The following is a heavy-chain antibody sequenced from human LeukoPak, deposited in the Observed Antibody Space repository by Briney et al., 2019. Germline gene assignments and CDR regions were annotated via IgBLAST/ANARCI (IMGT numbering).Heavy chain of an antibody. CDR2: IIPILGIA. CDR3: ARGGYSSSWSFDH. CDR1: GGTFSSYA. Sequence: ASVKVSCKASGGTFSSYAISWVRQAPGQGLEWMGRIIPILGIANYAQKFQGRVTITADKSTSTAYMELSSLRSEDTAVYYCARGGYSSSWSFDHWGQGTLVTVSS. D-gene: IGHD6-13*01. V-gene: IGHV1-69*04. J-gene: IGHJ4*02.